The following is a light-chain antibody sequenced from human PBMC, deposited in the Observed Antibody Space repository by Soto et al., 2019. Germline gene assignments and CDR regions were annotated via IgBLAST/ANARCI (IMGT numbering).Light chain of an antibody. J-gene: IGKJ5*01. Sequence: EIVMTQSPATLSVSPGESVTLSCRASQLFSSNLAWYQRRPGQAPRLLIYGSSTRATGVPPRFSGSASGTEFALPISSLQSQQSGVYPCQQYNDWPRTFGQGTRREIK. V-gene: IGKV3-15*01. CDR2: GSS. CDR3: QQYNDWPRT. CDR1: QLFSSN.